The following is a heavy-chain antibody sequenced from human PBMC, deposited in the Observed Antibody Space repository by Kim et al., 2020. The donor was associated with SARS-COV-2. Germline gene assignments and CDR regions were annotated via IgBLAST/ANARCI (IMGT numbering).Heavy chain of an antibody. Sequence: GGSLRLSCVVSGFTVTNNHMSWVRQAPGKGLEWVSAIRDSGDTTYYADSVRGRFTISRDNSKNTLYLQMNSLRAEDTAVYFCAKMSWSHSSGQWDHWGQGTLVTVSS. J-gene: IGHJ4*02. CDR2: IRDSGDTT. V-gene: IGHV3-23*01. CDR1: GFTVTNNH. CDR3: AKMSWSHSSGQWDH. D-gene: IGHD6-19*01.